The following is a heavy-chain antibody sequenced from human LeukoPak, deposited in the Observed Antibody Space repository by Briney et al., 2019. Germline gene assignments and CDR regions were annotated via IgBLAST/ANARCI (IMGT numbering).Heavy chain of an antibody. CDR2: IYYGGST. CDR1: NGSISSYDSY. Sequence: SETLSLTCTVSNGSISSYDSYWSWIRQPPGSGLDWIAYIYYGGSTDSTPSLKSRVTISVDTSKNQFSLRLTSVTAADTAVYYCARVSRGGSGSGAFDIWGQGAMVTVSS. J-gene: IGHJ3*02. CDR3: ARVSRGGSGSGAFDI. D-gene: IGHD3-10*01. V-gene: IGHV4-30-4*01.